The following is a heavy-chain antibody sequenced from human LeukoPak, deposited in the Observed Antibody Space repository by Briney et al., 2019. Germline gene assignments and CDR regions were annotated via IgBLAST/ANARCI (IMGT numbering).Heavy chain of an antibody. CDR3: AKGGDYALDY. V-gene: IGHV3-30*02. CDR2: IQYDGRNK. Sequence: GGSLRLSCSASVFSDISSGIHWVRQAPGKGLHWFAFIQYDGRNKYCADSVKGRFTMSRDNSKTTLTMFLQMHSLRVEDSAAYYCAKGGDYALDYWGQGTLVTVSS. D-gene: IGHD4-17*01. CDR1: VFSDISSG. J-gene: IGHJ4*02.